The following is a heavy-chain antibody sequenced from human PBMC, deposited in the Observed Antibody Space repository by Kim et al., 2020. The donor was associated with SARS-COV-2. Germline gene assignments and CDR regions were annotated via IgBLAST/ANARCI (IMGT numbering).Heavy chain of an antibody. J-gene: IGHJ5*02. CDR3: ARAATRPGMVRGGFNWFDP. CDR2: INHSGST. D-gene: IGHD3-10*01. CDR1: GGSFSGYY. V-gene: IGHV4-34*01. Sequence: SETLSLTCAVYGGSFSGYYWSWIRQPPGKGLEWIGEINHSGSTNYNPSLKSRVTISVDTSKNQFSLKLSSVTAADTAVYYCARAATRPGMVRGGFNWFDPWGQGTLVTVSS.